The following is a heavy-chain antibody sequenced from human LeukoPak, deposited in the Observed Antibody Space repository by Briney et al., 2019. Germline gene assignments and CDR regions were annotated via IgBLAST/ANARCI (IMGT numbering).Heavy chain of an antibody. J-gene: IGHJ4*02. CDR1: GFTFSSYS. D-gene: IGHD3-10*01. Sequence: GGSLRLSCAASGFTFSSYSMNWVRQAPGKGLEWVSSISSSSYIYYADSVKGRFTISRDNAKNSLYLQMNSLRAEDTAVYYCARGSPMVRGAILDYWGQGTLVTVSS. V-gene: IGHV3-21*01. CDR2: ISSSSYI. CDR3: ARGSPMVRGAILDY.